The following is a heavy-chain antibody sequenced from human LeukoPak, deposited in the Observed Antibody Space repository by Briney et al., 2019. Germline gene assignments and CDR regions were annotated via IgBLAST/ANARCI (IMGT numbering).Heavy chain of an antibody. CDR3: TLPRDAFDI. CDR1: GFTFRSYW. D-gene: IGHD2-21*02. V-gene: IGHV3-74*01. Sequence: GGSLRLSRAASGFTFRSYWLHWVRHAPGKGLVWVSRINTDGSSTSYADSVKGRFTNSRDNAKNTLYLQMNSLRAEDTAMYYCTLPRDAFDIWGQGTMVTVSS. J-gene: IGHJ3*02. CDR2: INTDGSST.